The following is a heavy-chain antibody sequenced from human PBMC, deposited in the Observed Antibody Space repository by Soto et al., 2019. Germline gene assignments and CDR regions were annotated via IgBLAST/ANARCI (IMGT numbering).Heavy chain of an antibody. CDR1: GGSISSSNW. Sequence: SETLSLTCAVSGGSISSSNWWSWVRQPPGKGLEWIGEIYHSGSTYYNPSLKSRVTISVDTSKNQFSLKLSSVTAADTAVYYCARPRDCSSTSCYGALDPWGQGTLVTVSS. V-gene: IGHV4-4*02. CDR2: IYHSGST. J-gene: IGHJ5*02. CDR3: ARPRDCSSTSCYGALDP. D-gene: IGHD2-2*01.